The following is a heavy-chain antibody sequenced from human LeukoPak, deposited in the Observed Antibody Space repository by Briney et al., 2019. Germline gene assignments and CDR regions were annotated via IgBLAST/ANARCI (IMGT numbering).Heavy chain of an antibody. V-gene: IGHV1-18*01. J-gene: IGHJ4*02. Sequence: ASVKVSCKASGYPFTSYDINWVRQAPGQGLEWMGWISAFNGNTNYAQKLQGRVTMTTDTSTSTAYMELRSLRSDDTAVYYCARGWGITIFGVVGSYFDYWGQGTLVTVSS. CDR3: ARGWGITIFGVVGSYFDY. D-gene: IGHD3-3*01. CDR1: GYPFTSYD. CDR2: ISAFNGNT.